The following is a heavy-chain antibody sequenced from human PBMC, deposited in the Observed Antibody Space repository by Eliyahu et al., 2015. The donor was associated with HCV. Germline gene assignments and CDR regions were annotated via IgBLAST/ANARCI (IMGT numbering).Heavy chain of an antibody. V-gene: IGHV3-30*03. CDR1: AXSFSTYG. D-gene: IGHD2-2*01. CDR3: TREGVPAPNDYWYFDL. Sequence: QVQLVESGGGVVQPGTPLXVSCAGXAXSFSTYGIHWVXQAPGKGLEWVAVIGSDGSAKFYAESVKGRFALSRDNSKNTVFLQMNSLRVEDTAVYYCTREGVPAPNDYWYFDLWGRGTLVTVSS. J-gene: IGHJ2*01. CDR2: IGSDGSAK.